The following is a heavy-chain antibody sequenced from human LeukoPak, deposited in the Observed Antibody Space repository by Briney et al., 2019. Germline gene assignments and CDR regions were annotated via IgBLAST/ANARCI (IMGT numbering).Heavy chain of an antibody. CDR2: ISSSSSFI. Sequence: PGGSLRLSCAGSGFSFSSYSMSWVRQAPWKGLELVSSISSSSSFIYYADSVKGRFTISRDNSKNTLYLQMNSLRAEDTAVYYCARVMGRYCSSTSCYVDYWGQGTLVTVSS. V-gene: IGHV3-21*01. D-gene: IGHD2-2*01. J-gene: IGHJ4*02. CDR1: GFSFSSYS. CDR3: ARVMGRYCSSTSCYVDY.